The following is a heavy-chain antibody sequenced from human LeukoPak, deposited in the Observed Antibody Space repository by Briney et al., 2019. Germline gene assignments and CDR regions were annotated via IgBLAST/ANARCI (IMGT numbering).Heavy chain of an antibody. CDR1: GFTFSSYG. CDR3: AKDLQTIAARTSFEY. J-gene: IGHJ4*02. V-gene: IGHV3-30*18. D-gene: IGHD6-6*01. Sequence: GRPLRLSCAAPGFTFSSYGMHWVRQAPGKGLEGVAVILFDGSITYYADSVKGRFTISRDNCKNTLYLQMNSLRAEDTAVYYCAKDLQTIAARTSFEYWGQGALVTVSS. CDR2: ILFDGSIT.